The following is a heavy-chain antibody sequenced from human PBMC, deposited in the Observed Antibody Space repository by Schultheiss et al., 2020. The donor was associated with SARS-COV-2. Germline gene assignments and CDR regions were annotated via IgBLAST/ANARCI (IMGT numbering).Heavy chain of an antibody. Sequence: GGSLRLSCSASGFTFSSYAMHWVRQAPGKGLEYVSAISSNGGSTYYADSVKGRFTISRDNSKNTLYLQMNSLRAEDTAVYYCARDLAPGIAAAGADYWGQGTLVTVSS. CDR3: ARDLAPGIAAAGADY. CDR1: GFTFSSYA. CDR2: ISSNGGST. V-gene: IGHV3-64*04. J-gene: IGHJ4*02. D-gene: IGHD6-13*01.